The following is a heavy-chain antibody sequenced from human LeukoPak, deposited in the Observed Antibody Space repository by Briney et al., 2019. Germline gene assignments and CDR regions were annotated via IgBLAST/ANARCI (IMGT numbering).Heavy chain of an antibody. Sequence: SGTLTLTCTASGGSISSYYGSWIRQPAGKGLEWIGRIYSSRTTNYNPSLKRRVTMSIDTSKNQFSLKLSSVTAADTAVYYCAREEYSSGWYSYYFDYWGQGTLVTVSS. CDR3: AREEYSSGWYSYYFDY. CDR2: IYSSRTT. D-gene: IGHD6-19*01. CDR1: GGSISSYY. J-gene: IGHJ4*02. V-gene: IGHV4-4*07.